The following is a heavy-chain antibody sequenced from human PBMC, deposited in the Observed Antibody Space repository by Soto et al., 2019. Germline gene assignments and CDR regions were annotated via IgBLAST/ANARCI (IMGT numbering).Heavy chain of an antibody. D-gene: IGHD4-17*01. CDR3: AKNYGDYDGNAFDI. CDR2: IYYSGST. Sequence: SETLSLTCTVSGGSISSSSYYWGWIRQPPGKGLEWIGSIYYSGSTYYNPSLKSRVTISVDTSKNQFSLKLSSVTAADTAVYYCAKNYGDYDGNAFDIWGQGTMVTVSS. V-gene: IGHV4-39*01. J-gene: IGHJ3*02. CDR1: GGSISSSSYY.